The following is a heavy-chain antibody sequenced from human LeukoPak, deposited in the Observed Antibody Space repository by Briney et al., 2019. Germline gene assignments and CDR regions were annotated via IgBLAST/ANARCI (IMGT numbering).Heavy chain of an antibody. CDR3: ARIITMVRGVIPWFDP. J-gene: IGHJ5*02. D-gene: IGHD3-10*01. CDR1: GFTFSSYW. Sequence: GGSLRLSCAASGFTFSSYWMRWVRQAPGKGLEWVANIKQDGSEKYYVDSVKGRFTISRDNAKNSLYLQMNSLRAEDTAVYYCARIITMVRGVIPWFDPWGQGTLVTVSS. CDR2: IKQDGSEK. V-gene: IGHV3-7*01.